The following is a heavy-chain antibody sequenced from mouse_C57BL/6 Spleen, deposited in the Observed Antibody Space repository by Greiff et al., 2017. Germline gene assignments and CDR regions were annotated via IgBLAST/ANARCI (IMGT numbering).Heavy chain of an antibody. Sequence: QVQLQQPGAELVKPGASVKLSCKASGYTFTSYWMPWVKQRPGQGLEWIGEIDPSGSYTNYNQKFKGKATLTVDTSSSTAYMQLSSLTSEDSAVYYCATTYWGRGRACWGQGTLVTVAA. D-gene: IGHD4-1*01. J-gene: IGHJ3*01. V-gene: IGHV1-50*01. CDR2: IDPSGSYT. CDR3: ATTYWGRGRAC. CDR1: GYTFTSYW.